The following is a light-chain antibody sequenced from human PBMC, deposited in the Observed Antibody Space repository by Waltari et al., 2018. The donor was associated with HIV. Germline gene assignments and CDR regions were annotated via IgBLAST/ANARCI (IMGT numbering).Light chain of an antibody. V-gene: IGKV1-33*01. CDR1: QDISNY. CDR3: QQYDNLPGS. CDR2: DAS. J-gene: IGKJ3*01. Sequence: DIQMTQSPSSLSASVGDRVTITCQASQDISNYLNWYKQKPGKDPKRLIYDASNLETGVPSSFSGSGSGTDFTFTISSLQPEDIATYYCQQYDNLPGSFGPGTKVDIK.